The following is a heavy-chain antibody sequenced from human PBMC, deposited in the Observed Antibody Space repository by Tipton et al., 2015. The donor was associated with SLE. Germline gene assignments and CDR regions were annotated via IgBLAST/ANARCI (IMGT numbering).Heavy chain of an antibody. CDR1: GGSFSGNY. CDR2: INRSGGT. V-gene: IGHV4-34*01. D-gene: IGHD6-6*01. CDR3: ARQSEYSHSSGFWFDP. Sequence: TLSLTCAVYGGSFSGNYWSWIRQVPGKGLEWIGEINRSGGTNYNAALNRRVAISVDTSNNNFSLRLSSVTAADTAVYYCARQSEYSHSSGFWFDPWGQGTLVTVAS. J-gene: IGHJ5*02.